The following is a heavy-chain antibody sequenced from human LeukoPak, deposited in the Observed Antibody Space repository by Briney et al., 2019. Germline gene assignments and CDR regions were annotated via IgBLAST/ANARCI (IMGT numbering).Heavy chain of an antibody. D-gene: IGHD2-2*01. J-gene: IGHJ4*02. V-gene: IGHV1-69*04. CDR2: IIPILGVA. Sequence: SVKVSCKASGGTFSSYAISWVRQAPGQGLEWMGRIIPILGVANYAQKFQGRVTITADKSTSTAYMELSSLRSEDTAVYYRAIAVVVVPAAIPANAPVDYWGQGTLVTVSS. CDR3: AIAVVVVPAAIPANAPVDY. CDR1: GGTFSSYA.